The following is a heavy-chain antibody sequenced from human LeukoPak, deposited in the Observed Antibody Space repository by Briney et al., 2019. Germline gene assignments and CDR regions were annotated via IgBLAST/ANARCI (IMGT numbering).Heavy chain of an antibody. CDR2: IYYSGST. CDR3: AGGYCTGDNCPEDY. J-gene: IGHJ4*02. Sequence: ASETLSLTCSVSGGSISSYYWSWIRQPPGKGLEWIGYIYYSGSTNYNPSLKSRVTISVDASKNQFSLTLSSVTAADTAVYYCAGGYCTGDNCPEDYWGQGTLVTVSS. D-gene: IGHD2-8*02. CDR1: GGSISSYY. V-gene: IGHV4-59*08.